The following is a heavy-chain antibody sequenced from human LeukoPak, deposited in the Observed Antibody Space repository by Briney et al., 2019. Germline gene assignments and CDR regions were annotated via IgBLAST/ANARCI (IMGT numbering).Heavy chain of an antibody. CDR3: ARDIGTIAAAAH. V-gene: IGHV1-2*06. J-gene: IGHJ4*02. CDR2: INPNSGGT. D-gene: IGHD6-13*01. Sequence: ASVKVSCKASGYTFTGYYMHWVRQAPGQGLEWMGRINPNSGGTNYAQKFQGRVTMTRDTSISTAYMELSRLRSDDTAVHYCARDIGTIAAAAHWGQGTLVTVSS. CDR1: GYTFTGYY.